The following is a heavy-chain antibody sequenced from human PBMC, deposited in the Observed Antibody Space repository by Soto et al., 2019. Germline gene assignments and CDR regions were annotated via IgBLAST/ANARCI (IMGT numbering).Heavy chain of an antibody. CDR3: ARDLIAASDY. CDR1: GFTFSSYA. J-gene: IGHJ4*02. V-gene: IGHV3-66*01. CDR2: IYSGGST. Sequence: PGGSLRLSCAASGFTFSSYAMSWVRQAPGKGLEWVSVIYSGGSTYYADSMKGRFTISRDNSKNTLYLQMNSLRAEDTAVYYCARDLIAASDYWGQGTLVTVSS. D-gene: IGHD6-13*01.